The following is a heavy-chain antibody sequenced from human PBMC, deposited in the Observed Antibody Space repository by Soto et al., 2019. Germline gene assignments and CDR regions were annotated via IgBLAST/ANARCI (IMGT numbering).Heavy chain of an antibody. J-gene: IGHJ5*02. D-gene: IGHD3-10*01. CDR1: GFTFDDYA. CDR3: AKDITPRPFREWVGWFDP. V-gene: IGHV3-9*01. CDR2: ISWNSGSI. Sequence: GGSLRLSCAASGFTFDDYAMHWVRQAPGKGLEWVSGISWNSGSIGYADSVKGRFTISRDNAKNSLYLQMNSLRAEDTALYYCAKDITPRPFREWVGWFDPWGQGTLVTVSS.